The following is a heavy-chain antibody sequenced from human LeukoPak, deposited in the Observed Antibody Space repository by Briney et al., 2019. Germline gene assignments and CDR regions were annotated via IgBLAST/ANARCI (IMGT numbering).Heavy chain of an antibody. CDR2: ISGSGGST. CDR1: GFTFSSYA. J-gene: IGHJ4*02. CDR3: AKETARESYYDSSGYYRDFDY. Sequence: PGGSLRLSCAASGFTFSSYAMSWVRQAPGKGLEWVSAISGSGGSTYYADSVKGRFTISRDNSKNTLYLQMNSLRAEDTAVYYCAKETARESYYDSSGYYRDFDYWGQGTLVTVSS. V-gene: IGHV3-23*01. D-gene: IGHD3-22*01.